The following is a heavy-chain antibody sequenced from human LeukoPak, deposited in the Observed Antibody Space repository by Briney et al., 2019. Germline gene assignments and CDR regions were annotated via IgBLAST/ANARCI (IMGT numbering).Heavy chain of an antibody. CDR3: ARDLKRGYSSGRYSWGTGSSNDY. CDR1: GYTSTGYY. J-gene: IGHJ4*02. V-gene: IGHV1-18*04. Sequence: ASVKVSCKASGYTSTGYYMHWVRQAPGQGLEWMGWISAYNGNTNYAQKLQGRVTMTTDTSTSTAYMELRSLRSDDTAVYYCARDLKRGYSSGRYSWGTGSSNDYWGQGTLVTVSS. CDR2: ISAYNGNT. D-gene: IGHD6-19*01.